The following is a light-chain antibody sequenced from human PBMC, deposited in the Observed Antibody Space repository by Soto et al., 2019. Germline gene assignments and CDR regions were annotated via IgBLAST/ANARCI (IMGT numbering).Light chain of an antibody. CDR1: SSDVGGYNY. J-gene: IGLJ1*01. CDR3: CSYTTSNTRQIV. CDR2: DVS. V-gene: IGLV2-14*03. Sequence: QSMLTQPASVSGSPGQSITISCTGTSSDVGGYNYVSWYQQHPGKAPKLMIYDVSSRPSGVSNRFSGSKSGNTASLTISGLQAEDEADYYCCSYTTSNTRQIVFGTGTKVTVL.